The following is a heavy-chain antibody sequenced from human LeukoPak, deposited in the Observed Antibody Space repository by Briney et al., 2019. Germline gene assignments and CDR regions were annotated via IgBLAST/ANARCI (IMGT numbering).Heavy chain of an antibody. CDR3: ARALPRIVVVVAARDWFDP. Sequence: ASVKVSCKASGYTFTSYDINWVRQATGQGLEWMGWINPNSGGTNYAQKFQGRVTMTRDTSISTAYMELSRLRSDDTAVYYCARALPRIVVVVAARDWFDPWGQGTLVTVSS. CDR1: GYTFTSYD. D-gene: IGHD2-15*01. V-gene: IGHV1-2*02. CDR2: INPNSGGT. J-gene: IGHJ5*02.